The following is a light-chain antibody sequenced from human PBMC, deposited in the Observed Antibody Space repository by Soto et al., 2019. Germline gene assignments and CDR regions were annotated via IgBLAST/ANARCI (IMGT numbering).Light chain of an antibody. CDR2: EDN. CDR1: SGSIASNY. J-gene: IGLJ2*01. CDR3: QSFDASNFVV. Sequence: NFMLTQPHSVSESPGKTVTISCTGSSGSIASNYVQWYQQRPGSAPTTVIFEDNQRPSGVPDRFSGSIDRSSNSASLTISGLKTEDGADYYCQSFDASNFVVFGGGTKLTVL. V-gene: IGLV6-57*02.